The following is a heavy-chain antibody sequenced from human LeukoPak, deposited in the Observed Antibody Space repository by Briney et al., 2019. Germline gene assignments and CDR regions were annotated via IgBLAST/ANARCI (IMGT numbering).Heavy chain of an antibody. J-gene: IGHJ4*02. CDR3: GKVPYSSGLGKFCL. CDR2: ISYDGSNK. D-gene: IGHD6-19*01. Sequence: PGGSLRLSCAASGFTFSSYAMHWVRQAPGKGLEWVAVISYDGSNKYYADSVKGRFTISRDNSKNTLYLQMNSLRAEDTAVYYCGKVPYSSGLGKFCLRGPGTLVTVSS. CDR1: GFTFSSYA. V-gene: IGHV3-30-3*01.